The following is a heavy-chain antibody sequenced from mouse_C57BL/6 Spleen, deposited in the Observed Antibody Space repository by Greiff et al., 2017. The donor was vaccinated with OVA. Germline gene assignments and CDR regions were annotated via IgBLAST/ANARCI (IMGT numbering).Heavy chain of an antibody. CDR3: ARNWSFDY. CDR2: ISSGGSYT. CDR1: GFTFSSYG. D-gene: IGHD4-1*01. J-gene: IGHJ2*01. Sequence: EVQGVESGGDLVKPGGSLKLSCAASGFTFSSYGMSWVRQTPDKRLEWVATISSGGSYTYYPDSVKGRFTISRDNDKNTRYLQMSSHKSEDTSMYYCARNWSFDYWGQGTTLTVSS. V-gene: IGHV5-6*01.